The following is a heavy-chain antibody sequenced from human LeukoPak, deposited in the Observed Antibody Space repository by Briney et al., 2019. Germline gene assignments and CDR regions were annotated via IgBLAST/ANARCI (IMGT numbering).Heavy chain of an antibody. CDR3: ARVNDSSGGDY. J-gene: IGHJ4*02. V-gene: IGHV4-34*01. Sequence: PSETLSLTCAVYGGSFSGYYWSWIRQPPGKGLEWIGEINHSGSTNYNPSLKSRVTISVDTSKNQFSLKPSSVTAADTAVYYCARVNDSSGGDYWGQGTLVTVSS. CDR1: GGSFSGYY. CDR2: INHSGST. D-gene: IGHD3-22*01.